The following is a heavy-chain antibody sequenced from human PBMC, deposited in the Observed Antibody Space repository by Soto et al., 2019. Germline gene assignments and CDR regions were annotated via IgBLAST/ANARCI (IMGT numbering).Heavy chain of an antibody. CDR3: TKSSGGSSSVGMDY. V-gene: IGHV3-30*04. D-gene: IGHD6-6*01. CDR1: GFIFKNYA. Sequence: GGSLRLSCAVSGFIFKNYALNWVRQAPGKGLEWVASITRDGYNKYYADSVKGRFTISGDNSKDTLSLQMTALRVEDSSVYYCTKSSGGSSSVGMDYWGPGTLVTAPQ. J-gene: IGHJ4*02. CDR2: ITRDGYNK.